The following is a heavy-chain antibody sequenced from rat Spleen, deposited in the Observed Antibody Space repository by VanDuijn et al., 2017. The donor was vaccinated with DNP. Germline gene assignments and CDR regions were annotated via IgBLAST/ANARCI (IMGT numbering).Heavy chain of an antibody. CDR3: ASGPNGYNYFDY. V-gene: IGHV3-3*01. CDR2: VNSADST. D-gene: IGHD1-2*01. Sequence: LSLTCSVTGYSITRNFRWNWIRKFPGNKLEWMGYVNSADSTYYNPSLKRRISITRDTSKNQFFLQVNSVTTEDTATYYCASGPNGYNYFDYWGQGVMVTVSS. CDR1: GYSITRNFR. J-gene: IGHJ2*01.